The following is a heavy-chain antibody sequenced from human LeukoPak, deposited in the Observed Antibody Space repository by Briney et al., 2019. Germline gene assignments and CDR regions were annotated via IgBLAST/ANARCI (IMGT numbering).Heavy chain of an antibody. CDR2: INPNSGGT. CDR3: ARGGPGGAFDI. J-gene: IGHJ3*02. V-gene: IGHV1-2*02. D-gene: IGHD3-16*01. CDR1: GYTFTGYY. Sequence: ASVKVSCKASGYTFTGYYMHWVRQAPGQGLEWMGWINPNSGGTNYAQKFQGRVTMTRNTSITTAYMELSSLRSEDTAVYYCARGGPGGAFDIWGQGTMVTVSS.